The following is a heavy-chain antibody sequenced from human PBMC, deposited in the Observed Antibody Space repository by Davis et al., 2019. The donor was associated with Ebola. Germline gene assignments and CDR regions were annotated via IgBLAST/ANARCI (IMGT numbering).Heavy chain of an antibody. V-gene: IGHV3-53*01. CDR3: ARGRHRGYYFDY. J-gene: IGHJ4*02. D-gene: IGHD5-12*01. CDR2: IYSGGST. CDR1: GFTFGDYA. Sequence: SCKASGFTFGDYAMSWVRQAPGKGLEWVSVIYSGGSTYYADSVKGRFTISRDNSKNTLYLQMNSLRAEDTAVYYCARGRHRGYYFDYWGQGTLVTVSS.